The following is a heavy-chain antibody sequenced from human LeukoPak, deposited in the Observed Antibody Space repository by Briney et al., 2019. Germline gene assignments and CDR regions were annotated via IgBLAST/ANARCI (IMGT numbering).Heavy chain of an antibody. D-gene: IGHD3-22*01. CDR3: ARDPTDYDSSGYYWNAFDI. V-gene: IGHV4-59*11. J-gene: IGHJ3*02. CDR2: IYYSGST. CDR1: GGSISSHY. Sequence: PSETLSLTCTVSGGSISSHYWSWLRQPPGKGLEWIGYIYYSGSTNYNPSLKRRVTISVDTSKNQFSLKLSSVTAADTAVYYCARDPTDYDSSGYYWNAFDIWGQGTMVTVSS.